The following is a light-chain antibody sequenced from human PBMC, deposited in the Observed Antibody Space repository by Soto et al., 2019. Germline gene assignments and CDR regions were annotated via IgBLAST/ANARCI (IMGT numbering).Light chain of an antibody. CDR1: SSDVGFYNY. J-gene: IGLJ1*01. Sequence: LTQPASLSGSPGQSITISCTGTSSDVGFYNYVSWYQQHPGQAPKLILYDVTHRPTGVSDRFSGSKSGGAAALTISGLQAEDEADYYCSSYTTRTTLYVFGTGTKVTVL. CDR2: DVT. CDR3: SSYTTRTTLYV. V-gene: IGLV2-14*03.